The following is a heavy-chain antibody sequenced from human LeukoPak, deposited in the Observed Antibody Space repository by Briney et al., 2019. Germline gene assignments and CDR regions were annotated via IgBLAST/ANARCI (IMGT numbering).Heavy chain of an antibody. Sequence: GGSLRLSCAASGFTFSSYEMNWVRQAPGKWLEWLSYISGSGSTINHADSVKGRFTLSRDNAKNSLYLQMNSLRAEDTAVYYCARDYGDYPSGWFDPWGQGTLVTVSS. V-gene: IGHV3-48*03. D-gene: IGHD4-17*01. CDR2: ISGSGSTI. J-gene: IGHJ5*02. CDR1: GFTFSSYE. CDR3: ARDYGDYPSGWFDP.